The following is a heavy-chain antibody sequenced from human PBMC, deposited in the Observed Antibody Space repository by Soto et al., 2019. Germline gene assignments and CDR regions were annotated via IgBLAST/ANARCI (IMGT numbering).Heavy chain of an antibody. CDR3: TCNRYGYTFYDS. D-gene: IGHD5-18*01. CDR1: GGSISSGDYY. Sequence: QVQLQESGPGLVKPSQTLSLTCTVSGGSISSGDYYWSWIRQPPGKGLEWIGYLYYSGSTYYNPCLMSRVTSSVATSKNQSARKLSSVTAADTAVYYCTCNRYGYTFYDSWGKGTLVTVSS. CDR2: LYYSGST. J-gene: IGHJ4*02. V-gene: IGHV4-30-4*01.